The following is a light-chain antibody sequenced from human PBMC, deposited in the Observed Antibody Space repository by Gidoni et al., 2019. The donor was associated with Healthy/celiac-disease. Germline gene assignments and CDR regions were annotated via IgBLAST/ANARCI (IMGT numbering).Light chain of an antibody. J-gene: IGLJ3*02. Sequence: SYELTQSPSVSVSPGQTARITCSGDALPKQYAYWYQQKPGQAPVLVIYKDSERPSGIPERFSGSSSGTTVTLTISGVQAEDEADYYCQSADSSGIWVFGGGTKLTAL. CDR1: ALPKQY. V-gene: IGLV3-25*03. CDR2: KDS. CDR3: QSADSSGIWV.